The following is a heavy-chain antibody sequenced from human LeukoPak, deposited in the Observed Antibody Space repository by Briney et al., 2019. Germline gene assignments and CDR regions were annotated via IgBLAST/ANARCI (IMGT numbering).Heavy chain of an antibody. CDR3: ARGVVAAAGRTFDF. CDR2: IYYSGST. D-gene: IGHD6-13*01. CDR1: GGSISGFY. J-gene: IGHJ4*02. Sequence: PSETLSLTCTVSGGSISGFYWSWIRQPPGKGLEWIGYIYYSGSTNYNPSLKSRVTISVDTSKNQFSLKLSSVTAADTAVYYCARGVVAAAGRTFDFWGQGTLVTVSS. V-gene: IGHV4-59*01.